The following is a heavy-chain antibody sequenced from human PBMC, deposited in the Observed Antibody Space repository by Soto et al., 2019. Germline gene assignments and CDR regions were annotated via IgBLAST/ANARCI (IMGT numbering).Heavy chain of an antibody. D-gene: IGHD1-26*01. J-gene: IGHJ4*02. Sequence: ESGGGVVQPGRSLRLSCAASGFTFSSYGMHWVRQAPGKGLEWVAVISYDGSNKYYADSVKGRFTISRDNSKNTLYLQMNSLRAEDTAVYYCAKDPILGIVGATPPYFDYWGQGTLVTVSS. CDR1: GFTFSSYG. V-gene: IGHV3-30*18. CDR3: AKDPILGIVGATPPYFDY. CDR2: ISYDGSNK.